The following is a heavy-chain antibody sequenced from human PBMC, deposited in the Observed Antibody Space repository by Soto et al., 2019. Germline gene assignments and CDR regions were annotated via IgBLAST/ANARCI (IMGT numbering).Heavy chain of an antibody. J-gene: IGHJ4*02. CDR2: IKQDGSEK. D-gene: IGHD4-17*01. CDR3: ARDHHPYDYGDWVY. V-gene: IGHV3-7*03. Sequence: VGSLRLSCAASGFTFSSYWMSCFRQAPGKWLEWVANIKQDGSEKYYVDSVKCRFTNSRDNAKNSLYLQMNSLRAEDTAVYYCARDHHPYDYGDWVYWGQGTLVTVYS. CDR1: GFTFSSYW.